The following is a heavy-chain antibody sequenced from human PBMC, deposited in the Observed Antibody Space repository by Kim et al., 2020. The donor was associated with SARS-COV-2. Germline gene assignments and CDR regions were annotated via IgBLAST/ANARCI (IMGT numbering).Heavy chain of an antibody. CDR2: IYYSGST. J-gene: IGHJ4*02. V-gene: IGHV4-39*01. CDR3: ARSELLWFGESK. Sequence: SETLSLTCTVSGGSISSSSYYWGWIRQPPGKGLEWIGSIYYSGSTYYNPSLKSRVTISVDTSKNQFSLKLSSVTAADTAVYYCARSELLWFGESKWGQGT. D-gene: IGHD3-10*01. CDR1: GGSISSSSYY.